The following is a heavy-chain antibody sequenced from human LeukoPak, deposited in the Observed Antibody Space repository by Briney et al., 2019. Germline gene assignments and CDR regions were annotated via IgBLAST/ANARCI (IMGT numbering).Heavy chain of an antibody. Sequence: PGGSLRLSCAASGFTFSTYGMHWVRQAPGEGLEWVAVIWYDGSNKYYADSVKGRFTISRDNSKNTLYLQMNSLRAEDTAVYYCARGGGSGGYSYGYYGVDYWGQGTLVTVSS. J-gene: IGHJ4*02. CDR1: GFTFSTYG. CDR2: IWYDGSNK. D-gene: IGHD5-18*01. CDR3: ARGGGSGGYSYGYYGVDY. V-gene: IGHV3-33*01.